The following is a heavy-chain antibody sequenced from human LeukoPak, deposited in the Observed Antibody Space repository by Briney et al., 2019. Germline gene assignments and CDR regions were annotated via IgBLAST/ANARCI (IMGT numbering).Heavy chain of an antibody. CDR2: IYYSGST. Sequence: SETLSLTCIASGGSISSYYWSWIRQPPGKGLEYIGYIYYSGSTNYNPSLKSRLTISVDTSKNQFSLKLSSVTAADTAVYYCARETSQKGAHYMDVWGKGTTVTISS. CDR1: GGSISSYY. D-gene: IGHD3-16*01. V-gene: IGHV4-59*01. J-gene: IGHJ6*03. CDR3: ARETSQKGAHYMDV.